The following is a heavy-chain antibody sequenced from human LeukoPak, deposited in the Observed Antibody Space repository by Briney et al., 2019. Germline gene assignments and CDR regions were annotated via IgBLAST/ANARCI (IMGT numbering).Heavy chain of an antibody. J-gene: IGHJ5*02. D-gene: IGHD6-6*01. CDR3: AGARFDP. V-gene: IGHV3-7*04. CDR2: IKQDGSEK. CDR1: GFTFSNYW. Sequence: GGSLRLSCAATGFTFSNYWMSWVRQAPGKGLEWVANIKQDGSEKYYVDSVKGRFTISRDNAKNSLYLQMNSLRAEDTAVYYCAGARFDPWGQGTLVTVSS.